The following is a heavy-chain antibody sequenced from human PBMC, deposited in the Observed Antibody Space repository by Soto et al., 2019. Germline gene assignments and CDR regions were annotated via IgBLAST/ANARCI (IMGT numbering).Heavy chain of an antibody. D-gene: IGHD1-26*01. J-gene: IGHJ3*01. CDR3: ARGRQSGSDAFDL. Sequence: EVQLVESGGGLVQPGGSLRLSCAASGFTFSSYSMNWVRQAPGKGLEWVSYISSSSSTLYYADSVKGRFTISRDNAENSPRLPRNSPSAAATAVYYCARGRQSGSDAFDLWGQGTMVTVSS. CDR2: ISSSSSTL. V-gene: IGHV3-48*01. CDR1: GFTFSSYS.